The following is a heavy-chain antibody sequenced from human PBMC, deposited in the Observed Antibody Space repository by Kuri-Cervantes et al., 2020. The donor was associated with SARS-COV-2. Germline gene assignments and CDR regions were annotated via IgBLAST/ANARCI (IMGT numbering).Heavy chain of an antibody. CDR1: GGSISSYY. Sequence: ESLKISCTVSGGSISSYYWSWIRQPPGKGLEWIGYIYYSGSANYNPSLKSRVTISVDTSKNQFSLKLSSVTAADTAVYYCARVGEYSSSLDYWGRGTLVTVSS. CDR2: IYYSGSA. J-gene: IGHJ4*02. CDR3: ARVGEYSSSLDY. D-gene: IGHD6-13*01. V-gene: IGHV4-59*01.